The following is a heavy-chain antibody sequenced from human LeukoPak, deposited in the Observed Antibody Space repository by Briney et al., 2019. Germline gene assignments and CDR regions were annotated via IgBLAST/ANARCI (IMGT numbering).Heavy chain of an antibody. D-gene: IGHD3-22*01. J-gene: IGHJ4*02. CDR3: AKDQDPLYYYDSSGYSH. CDR1: GFTFSSYA. Sequence: HPGGSLRLSCAASGFTFSSYAMSWVRQAPGKGLEWVSAISGSGGSTYYADSVKGRLTISRDNSKNTLYLQMNSLRAEDTAVYYCAKDQDPLYYYDSSGYSHWGQGTLVTVSS. CDR2: ISGSGGST. V-gene: IGHV3-23*01.